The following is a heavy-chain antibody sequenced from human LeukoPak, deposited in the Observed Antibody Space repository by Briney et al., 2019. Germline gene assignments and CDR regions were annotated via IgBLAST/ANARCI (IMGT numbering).Heavy chain of an antibody. CDR2: VSSNSDTI. J-gene: IGHJ6*03. V-gene: IGHV3-48*04. Sequence: GGSLRLSCAASGFTFSSYSMNWVRQAPGKGLEGVSYVSSNSDTIYYADSVKGRFTISRDNAWNSLYLQMNSLRAEDTAVYYCARASVTIFGVIIYYYMDVWGKGTTVTVSS. CDR1: GFTFSSYS. CDR3: ARASVTIFGVIIYYYMDV. D-gene: IGHD3-3*01.